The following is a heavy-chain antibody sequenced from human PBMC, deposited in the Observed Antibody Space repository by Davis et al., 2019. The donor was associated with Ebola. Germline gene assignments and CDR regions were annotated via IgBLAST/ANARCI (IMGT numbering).Heavy chain of an antibody. V-gene: IGHV3-30*03. CDR1: GFTFSSYA. CDR2: ISYEGSNI. Sequence: GESLKISCAASGFTFSSYAMHWVRQAPGKGLEWLAVISYEGSNIYYADSVKGRFTISRDNGQNSLYLQMNSLRDDDTAVYYCARAADDFWNGYYTDWGQGTLVTVSS. CDR3: ARAADDFWNGYYTD. D-gene: IGHD3-3*01. J-gene: IGHJ4*02.